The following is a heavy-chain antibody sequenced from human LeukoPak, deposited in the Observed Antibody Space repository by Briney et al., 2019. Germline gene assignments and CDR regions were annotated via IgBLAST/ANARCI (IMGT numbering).Heavy chain of an antibody. CDR2: IYSGGST. V-gene: IGHV3-53*01. Sequence: GGSLRLSRAASGFTVSSNYTSWVRQAPGKGLEWVSVIYSGGSTYYADSVKGRFTISRDNSKNTLYLQMNSLRAEDTAVYYCARTIYYYDSSGLLETYFDYWGQGTLVTVSS. D-gene: IGHD3-22*01. J-gene: IGHJ4*02. CDR1: GFTVSSNY. CDR3: ARTIYYYDSSGLLETYFDY.